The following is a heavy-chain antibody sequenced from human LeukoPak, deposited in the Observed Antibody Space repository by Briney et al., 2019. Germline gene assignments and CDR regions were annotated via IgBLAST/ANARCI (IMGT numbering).Heavy chain of an antibody. D-gene: IGHD3-3*01. CDR2: ISAYNGNT. J-gene: IGHJ5*01. CDR3: ARVGDGPYDFWSGPLDS. Sequence: ASVKVSCKASGYTFTSYYMHWVRQAPGQGLEWMGWISAYNGNTNYAQKLQGRVTMTTDTSTSTAYMELRSLRSDDTAVYYCARVGDGPYDFWSGPLDSWGQGTLVTVSS. V-gene: IGHV1-18*04. CDR1: GYTFTSYY.